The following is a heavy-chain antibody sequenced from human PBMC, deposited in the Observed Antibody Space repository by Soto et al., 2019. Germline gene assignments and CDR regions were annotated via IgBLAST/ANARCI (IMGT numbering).Heavy chain of an antibody. CDR3: VLGGTAAYDLGRWS. V-gene: IGHV3-23*01. D-gene: IGHD3-16*01. J-gene: IGHJ5*02. CDR1: GFIFNNYA. CDR2: ISISGSDT. Sequence: DVQLLESGGGLVQPGGSLRLSCAASGFIFNNYAMSWVRQAPGKGLDWVSGISISGSDTYYADSVKGRFTVSRDNSKKTLFLQMNSLRAEDTAVYYCVLGGTAAYDLGRWSWGQGTLVTVSS.